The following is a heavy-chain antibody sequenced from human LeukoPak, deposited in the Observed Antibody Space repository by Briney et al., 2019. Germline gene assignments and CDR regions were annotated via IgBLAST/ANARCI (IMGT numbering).Heavy chain of an antibody. CDR2: INHSGST. CDR3: ARSGHSGSYLSAFDI. J-gene: IGHJ3*02. D-gene: IGHD1-26*01. CDR1: GGSFSGYY. V-gene: IGHV4-34*01. Sequence: PSETLSLTCAVYGGSFSGYYWSWIRQPPGKGLEWIGEINHSGSTNYNPSLKSRVTISVDTSKNQFSLKLSSVTAADTAVYYCARSGHSGSYLSAFDIWGQGTMVTVSS.